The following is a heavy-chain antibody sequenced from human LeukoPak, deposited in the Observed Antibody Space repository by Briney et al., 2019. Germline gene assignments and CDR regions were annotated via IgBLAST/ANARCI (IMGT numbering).Heavy chain of an antibody. CDR1: GFSFSNYW. CDR2: INSDGSSA. J-gene: IGHJ4*02. CDR3: ARGMSGGWRTLDY. Sequence: PGGSLRLSCAASGFSFSNYWTHWVRQAPGKGLVWVSHINSDGSSASYADSVKGRFTISRDNAKNTLYLQMNSLRAEDTAVYYCARGMSGGWRTLDYWGQGTLVTVSS. V-gene: IGHV3-74*01. D-gene: IGHD6-19*01.